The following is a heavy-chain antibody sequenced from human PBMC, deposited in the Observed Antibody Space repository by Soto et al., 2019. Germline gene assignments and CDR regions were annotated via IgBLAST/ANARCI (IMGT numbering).Heavy chain of an antibody. CDR1: GGSFSGYY. D-gene: IGHD6-19*01. CDR3: ARGTGYSSGWYGPNWFDP. CDR2: INHSGST. V-gene: IGHV4-34*01. Sequence: QVQLQQWGAGLLKPSETLSLTCAVYGGSFSGYYWSWIRQPPGKGLEWIGEINHSGSTNYNPSLKRRVTISVDTAKNQFSLKLSSVTAADTAVYYCARGTGYSSGWYGPNWFDPWGQGTLVTVSS. J-gene: IGHJ5*02.